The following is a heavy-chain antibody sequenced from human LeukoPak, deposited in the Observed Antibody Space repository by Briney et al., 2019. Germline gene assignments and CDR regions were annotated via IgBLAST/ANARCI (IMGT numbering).Heavy chain of an antibody. Sequence: GGSLRLSCAASGFTFSSYGMHWVRQAPGKGLEWVAVISSDGSSKYYIDSVKGRFTISRDNSKNTLFLQMNSLRAEDTAAYYCARGENSKTYPVSGYWGQGTLVTVSS. D-gene: IGHD2/OR15-2a*01. CDR1: GFTFSSYG. V-gene: IGHV3-30*03. CDR2: ISSDGSSK. J-gene: IGHJ4*02. CDR3: ARGENSKTYPVSGY.